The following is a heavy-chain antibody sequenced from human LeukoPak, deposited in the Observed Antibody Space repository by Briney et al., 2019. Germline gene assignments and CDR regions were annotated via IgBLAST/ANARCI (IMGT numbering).Heavy chain of an antibody. Sequence: GGSLRLSCAASGLTFSNAWMIWVRQAPGKGLEWVGRIKSKTEGGTTDYAAPVKGRFTISRDDSKNMLYLQMNSLKTEDTAVYYCSTDSGVWGQGTTVTVSS. V-gene: IGHV3-15*01. CDR3: STDSGV. CDR1: GLTFSNAW. D-gene: IGHD3-10*01. J-gene: IGHJ6*02. CDR2: IKSKTEGGTT.